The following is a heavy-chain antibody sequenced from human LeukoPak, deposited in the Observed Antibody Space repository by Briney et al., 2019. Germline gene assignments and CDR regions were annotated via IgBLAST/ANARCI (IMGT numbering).Heavy chain of an antibody. D-gene: IGHD3-16*02. V-gene: IGHV3-23*01. CDR2: ISGSGGST. Sequence: PGGSLRLSCAASGFTFSSYAMSWVRQAPGKGLEWVSAISGSGGSTYYADSVKGRFTISRDNSKNTLYLQMNSLRAEDTAVYYCAKAQSMITFGGVIVIGPYYFDYWGQGTLVTVSS. J-gene: IGHJ4*02. CDR1: GFTFSSYA. CDR3: AKAQSMITFGGVIVIGPYYFDY.